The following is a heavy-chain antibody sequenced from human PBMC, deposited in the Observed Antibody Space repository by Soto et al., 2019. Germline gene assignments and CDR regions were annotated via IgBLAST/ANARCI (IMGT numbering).Heavy chain of an antibody. CDR3: AGSQGSSTSLEIYYYYYYGMDV. J-gene: IGHJ6*02. CDR1: GGTFSSYA. CDR2: IIPISGTA. V-gene: IGHV1-69*01. D-gene: IGHD2-2*01. Sequence: QVQLVQSGAEVKKPGSSVKVSCKASGGTFSSYAISWVRQAPGQGLEWMGGIIPISGTANYAQKFQGRVTITADESTSTAYMEPSSLRSEDTAVYYLAGSQGSSTSLEIYYYYYYGMDVWGQGTTVTVSS.